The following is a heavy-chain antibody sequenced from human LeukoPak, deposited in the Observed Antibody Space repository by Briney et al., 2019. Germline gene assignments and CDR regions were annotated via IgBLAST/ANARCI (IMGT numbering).Heavy chain of an antibody. Sequence: ASVKVSCKASGYTFTGISWVRQAPGQGLEWMRWISTYNGNTNYAQKLQGRVTMTRDTSTSTAYMELRSLRSDDTAVYYCAVYYYDSSGLDYWGQGTSVTVSS. D-gene: IGHD3-22*01. CDR3: AVYYYDSSGLDY. CDR1: GYTFTG. V-gene: IGHV1-18*01. J-gene: IGHJ4*02. CDR2: ISTYNGNT.